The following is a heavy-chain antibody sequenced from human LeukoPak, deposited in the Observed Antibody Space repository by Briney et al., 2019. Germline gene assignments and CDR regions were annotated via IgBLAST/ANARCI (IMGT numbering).Heavy chain of an antibody. J-gene: IGHJ1*01. D-gene: IGHD3-22*01. Sequence: GGSLRLSCAASGLTFSSYEMNWVRQAPGKGLEWVSYISSSGSPIYYADSVKGRFTISRDNSKNTLYLQMNSLRAEDTAVYYCAKDHPYYDSSGYYYFQHWGQGTLVTVSS. CDR1: GLTFSSYE. CDR2: ISSSGSPI. V-gene: IGHV3-48*03. CDR3: AKDHPYYDSSGYYYFQH.